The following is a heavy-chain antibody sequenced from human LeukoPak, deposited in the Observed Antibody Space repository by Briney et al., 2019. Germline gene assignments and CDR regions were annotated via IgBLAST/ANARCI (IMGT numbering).Heavy chain of an antibody. Sequence: KPGGSLRLSCAASGFTFSSYSMNWVRQAPGKGLEWVSSISSSSSYIYYADSVKGRFTISRDNAKNSLYLQMNSLRAEDTAVYYCARVRSYDFWSGYYFTGMDVWGQGTTVTVSS. J-gene: IGHJ6*02. CDR2: ISSSSSYI. V-gene: IGHV3-21*01. CDR3: ARVRSYDFWSGYYFTGMDV. D-gene: IGHD3-3*01. CDR1: GFTFSSYS.